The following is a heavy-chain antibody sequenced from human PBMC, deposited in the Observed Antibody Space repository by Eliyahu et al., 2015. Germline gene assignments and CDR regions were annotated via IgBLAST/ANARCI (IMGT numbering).Heavy chain of an antibody. CDR3: ARQSPTSDY. CDR1: GXSISSSSYY. Sequence: QLQLQESGPGLVKPSETLSLXCTVSGXSISSSSYYWGWIRQPPGKGLEWIGSIYYSGSTYYNPSLKSRVTISVDTSKNQFSLKLSSVTAADTAVYYCARQSPTSDYWGQGTLVTVSS. J-gene: IGHJ4*02. V-gene: IGHV4-39*01. CDR2: IYYSGST.